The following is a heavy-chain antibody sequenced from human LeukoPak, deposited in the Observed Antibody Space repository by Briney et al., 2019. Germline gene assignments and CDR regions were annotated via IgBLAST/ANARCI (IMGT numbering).Heavy chain of an antibody. CDR1: GFTFSSYV. CDR2: LSEGGTTS. CDR3: AFSPLEYNYGSAY. J-gene: IGHJ4*02. Sequence: PGRTLRLSCTGSGFTFSSYVMSWVCQAPGKGLEWVSTLSEGGTTSYYADSVKGRFTVYRDNSQNTLYLEMNSLRGDDTALYFCAFSPLEYNYGSAYWGQGTLVIVSA. D-gene: IGHD5-18*01. V-gene: IGHV3-23*01.